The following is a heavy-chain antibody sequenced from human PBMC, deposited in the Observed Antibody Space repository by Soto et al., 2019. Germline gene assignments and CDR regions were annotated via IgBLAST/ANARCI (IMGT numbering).Heavy chain of an antibody. D-gene: IGHD6-13*01. CDR3: ASLIAAAGLGY. Sequence: GSLRLSCAASGFTFSSYAMSWVRQAPGKGLEWVSAISGSGGSTYYADSVKGRFTISRDNSKNTLYLQMNSLRAEDTAVYYCASLIAAAGLGYWGQGTLVTVSS. V-gene: IGHV3-23*01. CDR2: ISGSGGST. J-gene: IGHJ4*02. CDR1: GFTFSSYA.